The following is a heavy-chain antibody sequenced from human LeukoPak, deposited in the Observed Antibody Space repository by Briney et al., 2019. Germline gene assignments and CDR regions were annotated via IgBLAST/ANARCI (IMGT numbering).Heavy chain of an antibody. CDR2: ISSSGSTI. CDR3: ARVGASSASHFDY. Sequence: GGSLRLSCAASGFTFSSYAMSWIRQAPGKGLEWVSYISSSGSTIYYADSVKGRFTISRDNAKNSLYLQMNSLRAEDTAVYYCARVGASSASHFDYWGQGTLVTVSS. CDR1: GFTFSSYA. J-gene: IGHJ4*02. V-gene: IGHV3-11*04. D-gene: IGHD6-19*01.